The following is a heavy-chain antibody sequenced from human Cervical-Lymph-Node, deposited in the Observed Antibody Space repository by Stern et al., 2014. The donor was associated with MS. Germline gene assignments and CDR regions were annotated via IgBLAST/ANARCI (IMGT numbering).Heavy chain of an antibody. Sequence: QVQLVQSGAEVKKPGASVKVSCTASGYPFTSYGLRWVRQAPGQGLEWLGLISAYNGNANYAQRLQGRVTMTTDTSTSTAYMELRSLRSDDTAVYYCARGLLGSENAFDIWGQGTMVTVSS. J-gene: IGHJ3*02. D-gene: IGHD2-15*01. CDR1: GYPFTSYG. CDR2: ISAYNGNA. CDR3: ARGLLGSENAFDI. V-gene: IGHV1-18*01.